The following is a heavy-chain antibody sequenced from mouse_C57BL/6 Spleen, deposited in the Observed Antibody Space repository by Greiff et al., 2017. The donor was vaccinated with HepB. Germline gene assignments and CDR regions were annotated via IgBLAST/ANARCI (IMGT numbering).Heavy chain of an antibody. J-gene: IGHJ4*01. CDR2: IRNKANGYTT. V-gene: IGHV7-3*01. CDR1: GFTFTDYY. CDR3: ARITTVVGSMDY. D-gene: IGHD1-1*01. Sequence: EVKLMESGGGLVQPGGSLSLSCAASGFTFTDYYMSWVRQPPGKALEWLGFIRNKANGYTTEYSASVKGRFTISRDNSQSILYLQMNALRAEDSATYYCARITTVVGSMDYWGQGTSVTVSS.